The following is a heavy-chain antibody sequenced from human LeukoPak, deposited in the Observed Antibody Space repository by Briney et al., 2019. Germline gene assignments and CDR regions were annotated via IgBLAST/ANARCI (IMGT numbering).Heavy chain of an antibody. CDR3: ARVWRRGYSYGEVGQLDY. CDR1: GFTFSSYA. CDR2: ISGSGGST. J-gene: IGHJ4*02. Sequence: GGSLRLSCAASGFTFSSYAMSWVRQAPGKGLEWVSAISGSGGSTYYADSVKGRFTISRDNAKNSLYLQMNSLRAEDTAVYYCARVWRRGYSYGEVGQLDYWGQGTLVTVSS. V-gene: IGHV3-23*01. D-gene: IGHD5-18*01.